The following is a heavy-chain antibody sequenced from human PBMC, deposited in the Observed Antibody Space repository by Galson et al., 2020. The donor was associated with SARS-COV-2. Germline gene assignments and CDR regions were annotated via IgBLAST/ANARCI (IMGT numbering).Heavy chain of an antibody. CDR1: DGSISPYY. CDR3: ARGSLPGDSDSSYGRDS. V-gene: IGHV4-59*01. D-gene: IGHD2-21*01. Sequence: SETLSLTCAVSDGSISPYYWSWIRQSPGKGLEWIGYVYYTGSTHYTPSLKRRVTMSVDTSENQFSLMLTSVTAADTAVYYCARGSLPGDSDSSYGRDSWGEGTTFSVA. CDR2: VYYTGST. J-gene: IGHJ6*02.